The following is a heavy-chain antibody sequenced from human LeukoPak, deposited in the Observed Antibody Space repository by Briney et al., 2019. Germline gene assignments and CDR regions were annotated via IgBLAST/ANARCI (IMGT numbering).Heavy chain of an antibody. J-gene: IGHJ3*02. CDR2: IYVSGNT. CDR1: GGSISSDGYS. D-gene: IGHD4-11*01. V-gene: IGHV4-30-4*07. CDR3: ARGNYGAFDI. Sequence: SETLSLTCAVSGGSISSDGYSWNWIWQPPGKGLEWIGYIYVSGNTYYNPSLKSRVIISVDTSKNQFSLNMNSVSAADTAVYYCARGNYGAFDIWGQGTMVTVSS.